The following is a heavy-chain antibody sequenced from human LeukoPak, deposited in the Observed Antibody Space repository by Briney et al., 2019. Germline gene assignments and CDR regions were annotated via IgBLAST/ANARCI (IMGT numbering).Heavy chain of an antibody. D-gene: IGHD1-26*01. CDR1: GGSISSYY. CDR2: IYYSGST. Sequence: SETLSLTCTVSGGSISSYYWSWIRQPPGKGLEWIGYIYYSGSTNYNPSLKSRVTISVDTSKNRFSLKLSSVTAADTAVYYCARAASGSYYEVNYWGQGTLVTVSS. CDR3: ARAASGSYYEVNY. V-gene: IGHV4-59*01. J-gene: IGHJ4*02.